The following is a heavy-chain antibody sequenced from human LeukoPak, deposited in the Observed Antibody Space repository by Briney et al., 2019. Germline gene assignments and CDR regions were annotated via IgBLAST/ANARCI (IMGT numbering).Heavy chain of an antibody. V-gene: IGHV4-39*01. J-gene: IGHJ6*02. CDR1: GGSISSSSYY. D-gene: IGHD5-12*01. CDR3: ARIPIVATIESYYYYGMDV. Sequence: SETLSLTCTVSGGSISSSSYYWGWIRQPPGKGLEWIGSIYYSGSTYYNPSLKSRVTISVDTSKNQFSLKLSSVTAADTAVYYCARIPIVATIESYYYYGMDVWGQGTTVTVSS. CDR2: IYYSGST.